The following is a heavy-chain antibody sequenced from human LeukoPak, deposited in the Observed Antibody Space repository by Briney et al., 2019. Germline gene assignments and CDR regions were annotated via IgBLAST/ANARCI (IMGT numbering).Heavy chain of an antibody. J-gene: IGHJ4*02. CDR3: ASNYYGSGSLDY. CDR2: IYYSGST. Sequence: SETLSLTCAVSGGSISSYYWSWIRQPPGKGLEWIGYIYYSGSTNYNPSLKSRVTISVDTSKNQFSLKVSSVTAADTAVYYCASNYYGSGSLDYWGQGNLVTVSS. CDR1: GGSISSYY. D-gene: IGHD3-10*01. V-gene: IGHV4-59*08.